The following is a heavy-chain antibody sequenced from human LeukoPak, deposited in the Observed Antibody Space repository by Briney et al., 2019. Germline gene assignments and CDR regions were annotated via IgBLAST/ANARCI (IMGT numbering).Heavy chain of an antibody. CDR3: AKFFAPSGGASGWTWAIEC. V-gene: IGHV3-30*02. J-gene: IGHJ4*02. Sequence: GGSLRLSCAASGITFRSYGMHWVRQAPGKGLEWVAFIWYDGSNKYYADSVKGRFTISRDNSRNTLFLQTNSLRAEDTAVYYCAKFFAPSGGASGWTWAIECWGQGTLVTVSS. CDR2: IWYDGSNK. CDR1: GITFRSYG. D-gene: IGHD6-25*01.